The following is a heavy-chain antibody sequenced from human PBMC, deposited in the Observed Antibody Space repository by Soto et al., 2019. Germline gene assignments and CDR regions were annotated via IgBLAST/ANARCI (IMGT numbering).Heavy chain of an antibody. D-gene: IGHD3-16*01. V-gene: IGHV1-69*08. CDR2: IIPILGIA. J-gene: IGHJ5*02. Sequence: QVQLVQSGAEVKKPGSSVKVSCKASGGTFSSYTISWVRQAPGQGLEWMGRIIPILGIANYAQKFQGRVTITADKATSTAYMELSSLRSEDTAVYYCARDLGDNWFDPWGQGTLVTVSS. CDR3: ARDLGDNWFDP. CDR1: GGTFSSYT.